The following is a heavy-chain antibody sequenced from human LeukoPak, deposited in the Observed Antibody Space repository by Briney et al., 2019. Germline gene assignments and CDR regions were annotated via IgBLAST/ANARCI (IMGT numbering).Heavy chain of an antibody. J-gene: IGHJ4*02. CDR3: ARDIIVGATPDY. CDR2: ISGYNGNT. V-gene: IGHV1-18*01. Sequence: ASVTVSFKASGYTFSSYAISWVRQAPGQGLEWMGWISGYNGNTNYAQKLQGRVTMTTDTSTSTAYMELRSLRSDDTAVYYCARDIIVGATPDYWGQGTLVTVSS. CDR1: GYTFSSYA. D-gene: IGHD1-26*01.